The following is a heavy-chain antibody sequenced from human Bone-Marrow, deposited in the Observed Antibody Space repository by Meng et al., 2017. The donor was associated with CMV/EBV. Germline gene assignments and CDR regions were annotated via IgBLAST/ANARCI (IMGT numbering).Heavy chain of an antibody. D-gene: IGHD2-15*01. J-gene: IGHJ5*02. CDR2: IKQDGSEK. CDR1: GFTFSSYW. CDR3: ARVVLVAATQGRTGWFDP. Sequence: GGSLRLSCAASGFTFSSYWMSWVRQAPGKGLEWVANIKQDGSEKYYVDSVKGRFTISRDNAKISLYLQMNSLRAEDTAVYYCARVVLVAATQGRTGWFDPWGQGTLVTVSS. V-gene: IGHV3-7*01.